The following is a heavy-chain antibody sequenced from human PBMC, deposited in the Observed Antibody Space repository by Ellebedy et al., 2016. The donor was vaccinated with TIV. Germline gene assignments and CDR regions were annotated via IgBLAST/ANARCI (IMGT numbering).Heavy chain of an antibody. Sequence: GESLKISCAASGFTFSSYSMNWVRQAPGKGLEWVSYIRSSSSTMYYADSVKGRFTISRDNAKSSLFLQMNSLRDEDTAVYYCARVGVLEQRGAFDIWGQGTMVTVSS. CDR2: IRSSSSTM. J-gene: IGHJ3*02. CDR3: ARVGVLEQRGAFDI. D-gene: IGHD1/OR15-1a*01. V-gene: IGHV3-48*02. CDR1: GFTFSSYS.